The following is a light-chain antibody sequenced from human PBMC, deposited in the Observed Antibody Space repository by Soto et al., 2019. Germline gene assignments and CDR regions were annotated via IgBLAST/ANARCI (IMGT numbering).Light chain of an antibody. CDR2: GAS. J-gene: IGKJ3*01. CDR1: QSVSSSY. V-gene: IGKV3-20*01. CDR3: QQYGSSPA. Sequence: EIVLTQSPGTLSLSPGERATLSCRASQSVSSSYLAWYQQKPGQAPRLLIYGASSRATGIPDRFSGSGSGKDFTLTIRRLEHEDFAVYYCQQYGSSPAFGPGTKVDIK.